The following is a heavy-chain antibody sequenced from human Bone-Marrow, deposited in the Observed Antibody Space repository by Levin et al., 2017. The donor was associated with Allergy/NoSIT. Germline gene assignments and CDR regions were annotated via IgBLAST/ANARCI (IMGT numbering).Heavy chain of an antibody. J-gene: IGHJ4*02. D-gene: IGHD3-22*01. Sequence: PSETLSLTCTVSGGSISSFYWSWIRQPAGKGLEWIGRIYSSGRTDYQSSLKSRVTMSLDTSKNQVSLKLASVTAADTALYYCARGSGCSGYPDYWGQGTLVTVSS. CDR2: IYSSGRT. CDR3: ARGSGCSGYPDY. CDR1: GGSISSFY. V-gene: IGHV4-4*07.